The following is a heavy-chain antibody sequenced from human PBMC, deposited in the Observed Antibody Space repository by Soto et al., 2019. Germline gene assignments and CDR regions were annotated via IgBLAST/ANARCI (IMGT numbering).Heavy chain of an antibody. D-gene: IGHD5-12*01. CDR1: GFSLSTSGVG. J-gene: IGHJ4*02. Sequence: QITLKESGPTLVKPTQTLTLTCTFSGFSLSTSGVGVGWIRQPPGKALEWLALIYWDDDKRYSPSLKSRLTIHQDTSKTQVIPTMPNTDPVDTATYFCAHVYGGYDNFDYWGQGTLVTVSS. CDR2: IYWDDDK. CDR3: AHVYGGYDNFDY. V-gene: IGHV2-5*02.